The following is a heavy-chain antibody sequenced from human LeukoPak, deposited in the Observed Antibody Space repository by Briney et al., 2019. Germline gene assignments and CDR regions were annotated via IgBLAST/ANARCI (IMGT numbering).Heavy chain of an antibody. Sequence: GGSLRLSCAASGFTFSSYAMSWVRQAPGKRLEWVSAISGSGGNTYYAGSVKGRFAISRDNSENTLYLQMNSLKTEDTAVYYCTVGTTTIDYWGQGTLVTVSS. D-gene: IGHD1-26*01. CDR3: TVGTTTIDY. J-gene: IGHJ4*02. CDR2: ISGSGGNT. CDR1: GFTFSSYA. V-gene: IGHV3-23*01.